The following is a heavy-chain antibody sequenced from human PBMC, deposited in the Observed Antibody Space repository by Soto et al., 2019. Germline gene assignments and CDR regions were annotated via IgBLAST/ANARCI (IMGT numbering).Heavy chain of an antibody. CDR1: GGSFSNDY. D-gene: IGHD3-22*01. Sequence: SEPLSLRRSISGGSFSNDYWTWIRQSPGKGRGWIGYIFHSGITDYNPSVKSRVTISIDKYRNLFSLTLTSVTAADTAVYYCARDRYFYDSRGYYRTLDSWGQGALVTVSS. CDR3: ARDRYFYDSRGYYRTLDS. V-gene: IGHV4-59*01. CDR2: IFHSGIT. J-gene: IGHJ5*01.